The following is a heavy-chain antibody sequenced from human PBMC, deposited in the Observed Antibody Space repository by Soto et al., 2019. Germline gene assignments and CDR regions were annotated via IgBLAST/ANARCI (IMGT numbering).Heavy chain of an antibody. CDR2: ISGNKMTT. CDR3: EKRRLNTISSVSDF. Sequence: EIQLVESGGGLAQPGGSLRLSCVASGFSFSEYGMSWVRQTPQKTLEWVASISGNKMTTFYPDSVKGSFFITRDNSDKTLHLQMNTLRDDDTDIYYCEKRRLNTISSVSDFWGQGVQVTVSS. J-gene: IGHJ1*01. CDR1: GFSFSEYG. V-gene: IGHV3-23*04. D-gene: IGHD2-2*01.